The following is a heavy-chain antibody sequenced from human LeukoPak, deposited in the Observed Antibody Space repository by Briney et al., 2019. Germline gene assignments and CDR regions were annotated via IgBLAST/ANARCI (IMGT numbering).Heavy chain of an antibody. V-gene: IGHV1-69*13. CDR2: IIPIFGTA. J-gene: IGHJ4*02. D-gene: IGHD6-13*01. Sequence: ASVKVSCKASGGTFSSYAISWVRQAPGQGLEWMGGIIPIFGTANYAQKFQGRVTITADESTSTAYMEQSSLRSEDTAVYYCARDRSGYLDYWGQGTLVTVSS. CDR3: ARDRSGYLDY. CDR1: GGTFSSYA.